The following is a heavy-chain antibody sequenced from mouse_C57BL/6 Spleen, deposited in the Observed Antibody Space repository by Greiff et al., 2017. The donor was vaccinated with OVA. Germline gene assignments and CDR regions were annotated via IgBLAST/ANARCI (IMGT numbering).Heavy chain of an antibody. CDR1: GYTFTSYG. CDR3: ASNWDGGYFDV. CDR2: IYPRSGNT. J-gene: IGHJ1*03. D-gene: IGHD4-1*01. Sequence: QVHVKQSGAELARPGASVKLSCKASGYTFTSYGISWVKQRTGQGLEWIGEIYPRSGNTYYNEKFKGKATLTADKSSSTAYMELRSLTSEDSAVDFCASNWDGGYFDVWGTGTTVTVSS. V-gene: IGHV1-81*01.